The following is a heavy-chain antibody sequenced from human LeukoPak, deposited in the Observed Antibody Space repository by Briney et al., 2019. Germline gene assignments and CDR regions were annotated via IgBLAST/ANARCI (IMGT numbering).Heavy chain of an antibody. CDR1: GGSFSGYY. Sequence: PSETLSLTCAVYGGSFSGYYWSWIRQPPGKGLEWIGEINHSRSTNYNPSLKSRVTISVDTSKNQFSLKLSSVTAADTAVYYCARDVYGSGSYRDYWGQGTLVTVSS. J-gene: IGHJ4*02. V-gene: IGHV4-34*01. CDR3: ARDVYGSGSYRDY. CDR2: INHSRST. D-gene: IGHD3-10*01.